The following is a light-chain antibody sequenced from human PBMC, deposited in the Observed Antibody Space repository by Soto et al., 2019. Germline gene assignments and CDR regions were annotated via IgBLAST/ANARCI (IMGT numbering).Light chain of an antibody. J-gene: IGKJ5*01. Sequence: IVLTLSPATLSLSPGERATLSCRARQSVSSYLAWYQQKPGQAPRLLIYDASNRATGIPARFSGSGSGTDFTLTISSLEPEDFAVYYCQQRSNWPPITFGQGTRLE. CDR1: QSVSSY. CDR2: DAS. V-gene: IGKV3-11*01. CDR3: QQRSNWPPIT.